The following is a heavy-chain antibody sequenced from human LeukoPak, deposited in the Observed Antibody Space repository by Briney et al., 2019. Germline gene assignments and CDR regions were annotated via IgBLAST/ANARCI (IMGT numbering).Heavy chain of an antibody. CDR2: IYYSGST. CDR1: GGSISSSSYY. V-gene: IGHV4-39*01. CDR3: AVEYCSSTSCYDY. J-gene: IGHJ4*02. Sequence: PSETLSLTCTVSGGSISSSSYYWGWIRQPPGKGLEWIGSIYYSGSTYYNPSLKSRVTISVDTFKNQFSLKLSSVTAADTAVYYCAVEYCSSTSCYDYWGQGTLVTVSS. D-gene: IGHD2-2*01.